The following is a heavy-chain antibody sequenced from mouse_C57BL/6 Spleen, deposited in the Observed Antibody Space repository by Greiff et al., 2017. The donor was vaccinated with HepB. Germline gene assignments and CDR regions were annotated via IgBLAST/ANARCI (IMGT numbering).Heavy chain of an antibody. CDR1: GFTFSDYG. J-gene: IGHJ4*01. V-gene: IGHV5-17*01. CDR3: ARADYSSFYYYAMDY. D-gene: IGHD2-5*01. CDR2: ISRCSSTT. Sequence: EVQLQESGGGLVKPGGSLKLSCAASGFTFSDYGMHWVRQAPEQGLEWVAYISRCSSTTYYTDTVKGRFTISRDNAKNTLFLQITSLRSEDTAMYYCARADYSSFYYYAMDYWGQGTSVTVAS.